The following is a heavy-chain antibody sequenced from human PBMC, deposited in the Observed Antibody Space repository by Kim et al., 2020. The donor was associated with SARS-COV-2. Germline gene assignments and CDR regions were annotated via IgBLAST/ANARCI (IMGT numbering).Heavy chain of an antibody. J-gene: IGHJ4*02. V-gene: IGHV4-59*08. CDR1: GGSISSYY. CDR2: IYYSGNT. CDR3: ARQPRRALQPWAPHFDY. D-gene: IGHD1-1*01. Sequence: SETLSLTCTVSGGSISSYYWSWIRQPPGKGLEWIGYIYYSGNTNYNPPLKSRVTIPVDTSKKQLSLKLSAVTAADTAVYYCARQPRRALQPWAPHFDYWGKGTLLTVSS.